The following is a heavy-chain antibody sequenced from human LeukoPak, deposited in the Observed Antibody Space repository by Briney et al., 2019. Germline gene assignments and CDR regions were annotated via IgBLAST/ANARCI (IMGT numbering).Heavy chain of an antibody. V-gene: IGHV1-2*06. CDR1: GYTFTGYY. Sequence: ASVKVSCKASGYTFTGYYMHWVRQAPGQGLEWMGRINPNTGGTNYAQKFQGRVTMTRDTSITTAYMELSRLRSDDTAIYYCARVKSGIFHYMDVWGKGTTVTVSS. D-gene: IGHD3-3*02. CDR2: INPNTGGT. J-gene: IGHJ6*03. CDR3: ARVKSGIFHYMDV.